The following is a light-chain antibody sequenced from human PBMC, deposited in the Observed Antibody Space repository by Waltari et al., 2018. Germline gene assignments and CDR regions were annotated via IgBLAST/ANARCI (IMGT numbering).Light chain of an antibody. CDR3: AAWDDSLNGYV. Sequence: QSVLTQHSTAYPTPGTLVTISCYRSRSKGGTSRVNWYQQLPGTAPKLLMYGNNQRPSGVPDRVFGSKSGTSASLAISGLQSEDEADYYCAAWDDSLNGYVFGTGTKVTIL. V-gene: IGLV1-44*01. J-gene: IGLJ1*01. CDR1: RSKGGTSR. CDR2: GNN.